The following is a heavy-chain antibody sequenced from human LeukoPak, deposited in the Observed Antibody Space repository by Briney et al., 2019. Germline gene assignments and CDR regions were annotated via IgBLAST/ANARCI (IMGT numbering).Heavy chain of an antibody. CDR2: VSSSGGST. Sequence: PGGSLRLSCAASGFTFSSYAMSWVRQAPGKGLEWVSIVSSSGGSTYYADSVEGRFTISRDNSKNTLYLEMNSLRAEDTAKYYRAKVLDFWSGYWRYYMDVWGKGTTVTVSS. J-gene: IGHJ6*03. D-gene: IGHD3-3*01. CDR1: GFTFSSYA. V-gene: IGHV3-23*01. CDR3: AKVLDFWSGYWRYYMDV.